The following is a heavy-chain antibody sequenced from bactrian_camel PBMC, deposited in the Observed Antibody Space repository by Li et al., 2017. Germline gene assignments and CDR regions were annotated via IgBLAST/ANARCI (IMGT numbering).Heavy chain of an antibody. CDR2: IDASGYT. V-gene: IGHV3S26*01. CDR1: GFTYSPYC. Sequence: VQLVESGGGSAQVSGSLKLSCEFSGFTYSPYCLGWFRQVPGKEREGVAAIDASGYTSYADSVEGLFTISKDSAKNILYLQMNSLKPEDTAMYYCAAVFFNGVPLRAYGEAWSSQDEYNDWGQGTQVTVS. CDR3: AAVFFNGVPLRAYGEAWSSQDEYND. D-gene: IGHD1*01. J-gene: IGHJ4*01.